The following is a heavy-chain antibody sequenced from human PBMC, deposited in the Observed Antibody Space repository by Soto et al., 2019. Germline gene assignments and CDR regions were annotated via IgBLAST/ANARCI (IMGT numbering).Heavy chain of an antibody. V-gene: IGHV3-30*18. Sequence: QVQLVESGGGVVQPGRSLRLSCAASGFTFSNYGMHWVRQAPGKGLEWVAVIAYDGSNKYYADSVQGRFTISRDNPKNTLYLQMNSLRAEDTAVYYCAQAGADYEQHAFDYWGQGTLVTVSS. CDR3: AQAGADYEQHAFDY. CDR2: IAYDGSNK. CDR1: GFTFSNYG. J-gene: IGHJ4*02. D-gene: IGHD3-22*01.